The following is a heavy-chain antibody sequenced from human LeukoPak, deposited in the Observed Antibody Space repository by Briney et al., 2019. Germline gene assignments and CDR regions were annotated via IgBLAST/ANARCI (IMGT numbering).Heavy chain of an antibody. D-gene: IGHD4-17*01. V-gene: IGHV1-3*01. J-gene: IGHJ4*02. CDR1: GYTFSGYA. CDR2: INAGNGHT. Sequence: ASVKVSCKAFGYTFSGYAVQWVRQAPGQRLEWLGWINAGNGHTKYSQKFQGRVTITRDTSASTAYMELSSLRSEDTAVYYCAKARWTATATTYYLDYWGQGTLVTVSS. CDR3: AKARWTATATTYYLDY.